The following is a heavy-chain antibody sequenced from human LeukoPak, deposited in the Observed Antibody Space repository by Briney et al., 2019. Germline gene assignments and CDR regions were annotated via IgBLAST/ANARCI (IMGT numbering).Heavy chain of an antibody. CDR3: ARGLRRPGERCFAV. CDR1: GGSFSGYY. V-gene: IGHV4-34*01. CDR2: INHSGST. Sequence: ASETLSLTCAVYGGSFSGYYWSWIRQPPGKGLEWIGEINHSGSTNYNPSLKSRVTISVDTSKNQFSLKLSSVTAADTAVYYCARGLRRPGERCFAVWGQGTLVTVSS. D-gene: IGHD4/OR15-4a*01. J-gene: IGHJ4*02.